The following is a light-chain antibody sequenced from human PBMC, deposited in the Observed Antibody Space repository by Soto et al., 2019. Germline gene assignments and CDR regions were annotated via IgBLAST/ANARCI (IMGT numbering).Light chain of an antibody. CDR3: QQYESYSGT. CDR2: DAS. V-gene: IGKV1-5*01. Sequence: DHPMTQSPSTLSASVGDRVPITCRASQSISGWLAWHQQKPGKAPKLLIYDASSLKRGVPSRFSGSGSGTEFTLTIASLQPDDFATYYCQQYESYSGTFGQGTKVEIK. J-gene: IGKJ1*01. CDR1: QSISGW.